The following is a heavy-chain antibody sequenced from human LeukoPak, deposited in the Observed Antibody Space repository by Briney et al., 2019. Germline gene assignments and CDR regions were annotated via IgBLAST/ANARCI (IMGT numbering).Heavy chain of an antibody. CDR2: VGISSGNT. J-gene: IGHJ4*02. Sequence: GGSLRLSCAASGFTFSDYSMNWVRQASGKGLEWISYVGISSGNTKYADSVKGRFTISGDSAKNSVFLQMNYLRVEDTAVYYCARDHRYAFDNWGQGTLVTVSS. V-gene: IGHV3-48*04. CDR3: ARDHRYAFDN. CDR1: GFTFSDYS. D-gene: IGHD5-12*01.